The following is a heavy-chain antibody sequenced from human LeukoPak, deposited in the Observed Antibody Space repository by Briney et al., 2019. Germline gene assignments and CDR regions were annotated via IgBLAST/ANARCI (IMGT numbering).Heavy chain of an antibody. V-gene: IGHV3-30*04. CDR3: ARLSTVTTSFDY. J-gene: IGHJ4*02. CDR2: ISYDGSNK. CDR1: GFTFSSYA. D-gene: IGHD4-17*01. Sequence: GGSLRLSCAASGFTFSSYAMHWVRQAPGKGLEWVAVISYDGSNKYYADSVKGRFTISRDNSKNTLYLQMNSLRAEDTAVYYCARLSTVTTSFDYWGQGTLVTVS.